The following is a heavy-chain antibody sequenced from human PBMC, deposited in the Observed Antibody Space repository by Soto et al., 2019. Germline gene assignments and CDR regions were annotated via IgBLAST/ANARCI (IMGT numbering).Heavy chain of an antibody. Sequence: QVQLQESGPGLVKPSQTLSLTCTVSGDSISSGGYYWSWIRQHPGKGLEWIGYIYYSGSTYYNPSLKSRLTISVDTSKNQFSLKLYSVTAADTAVYYCARVKDGYNSRPLDYWGQGTLVTVSS. D-gene: IGHD5-12*01. CDR2: IYYSGST. CDR3: ARVKDGYNSRPLDY. J-gene: IGHJ4*02. V-gene: IGHV4-31*03. CDR1: GDSISSGGYY.